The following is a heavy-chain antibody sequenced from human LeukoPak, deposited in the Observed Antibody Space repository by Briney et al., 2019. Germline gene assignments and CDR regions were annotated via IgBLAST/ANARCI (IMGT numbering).Heavy chain of an antibody. V-gene: IGHV3-23*01. CDR2: ISGSGGGT. D-gene: IGHD2-15*01. CDR1: GFTFSRYA. J-gene: IGHJ4*02. Sequence: GGSLRLSCAASGFTFSRYAMSWVRQAPEKGREWVSTISGSGGGTYYADSVKGRFTISRDDSKNTLYLQMNSLRAEDTAVYYCAKRSCSGGSCYALDYWGQGTLVTVSS. CDR3: AKRSCSGGSCYALDY.